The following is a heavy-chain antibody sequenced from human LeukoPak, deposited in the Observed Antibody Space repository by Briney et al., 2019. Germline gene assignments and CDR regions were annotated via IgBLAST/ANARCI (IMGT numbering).Heavy chain of an antibody. D-gene: IGHD3-16*01. J-gene: IGHJ5*02. CDR1: GYTFTNFG. CDR2: MNPNSGNT. CDR3: AREAGLWGPLATAHWFDP. V-gene: IGHV1-8*01. Sequence: ASVKVSCKGSGYTFTNFGISWVRQATGQGLEWMGWMNPNSGNTGYAQKFQGRVTITRNTSISTAYMELSSLRSEDTAVYYCAREAGLWGPLATAHWFDPWGQGTLVTVSS.